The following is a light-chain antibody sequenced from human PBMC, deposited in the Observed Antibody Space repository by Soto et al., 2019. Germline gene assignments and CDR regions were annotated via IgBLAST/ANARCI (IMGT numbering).Light chain of an antibody. CDR2: SNN. V-gene: IGLV1-44*01. Sequence: QSVLTQPPSASGTPGQRVTISCSGSSSNIGSNTVNWYQQLPGTAPKLLIYSNNQRPSGVPDRFSGSKSGTSASLAISGLQSEDEPDYYCTAWDDSLNGPVFGGGPKVTVL. CDR3: TAWDDSLNGPV. J-gene: IGLJ3*02. CDR1: SSNIGSNT.